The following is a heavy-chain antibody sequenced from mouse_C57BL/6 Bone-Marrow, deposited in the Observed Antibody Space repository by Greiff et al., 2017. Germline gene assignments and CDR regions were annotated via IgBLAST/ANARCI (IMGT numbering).Heavy chain of an antibody. CDR2: IDPENGDT. J-gene: IGHJ3*01. V-gene: IGHV14-4*01. D-gene: IGHD1-1*01. Sequence: DVQLQESGAELVRPGASVKLSCTASGFNIKDDYMHWVKPRPEQGLEWIGWIDPENGDTAYASKFQGKAPITADTSSNTAYLQLSSLTSEDTAVYYCTRYGSWFAYWGQGTLVTVSA. CDR1: GFNIKDDY. CDR3: TRYGSWFAY.